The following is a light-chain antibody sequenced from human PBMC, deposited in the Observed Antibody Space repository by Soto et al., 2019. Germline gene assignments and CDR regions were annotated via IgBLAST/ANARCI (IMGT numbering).Light chain of an antibody. CDR3: QQYNNWPFLLT. CDR2: GAS. V-gene: IGKV3-15*01. J-gene: IGKJ4*01. Sequence: EIVMTQSPATLYVSPGERATLSCRASQSVSSNLAWYQQKPGQAPRLLIYGASTRATGIPARFSGSGSGTEFTLTISSLQSEDFAVYYCQQYNNWPFLLTFGGGTKVEIK. CDR1: QSVSSN.